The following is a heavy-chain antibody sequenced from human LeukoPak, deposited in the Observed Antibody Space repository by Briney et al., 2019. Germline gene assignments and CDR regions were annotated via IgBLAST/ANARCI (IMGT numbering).Heavy chain of an antibody. J-gene: IGHJ4*02. CDR1: GFTFSSYA. D-gene: IGHD6-19*01. Sequence: GGSLRLSCAASGFTFSSYAMSWVRQAPGKGLEWVSAISDSGGSTYYADSVKGRFTISRDNAKNSLYLQMNSLRAEDTAVYYCASGAGYSSGWFYRFDYWGQGTLVTVSS. CDR2: ISDSGGST. CDR3: ASGAGYSSGWFYRFDY. V-gene: IGHV3-23*01.